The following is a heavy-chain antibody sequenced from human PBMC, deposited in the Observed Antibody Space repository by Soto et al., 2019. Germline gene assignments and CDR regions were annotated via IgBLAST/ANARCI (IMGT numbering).Heavy chain of an antibody. D-gene: IGHD3-10*01. CDR2: ISYDGSNK. Sequence: GGSLRLSCAASGFTFSSYGMHWVRQAPGKGLEWVAVISYDGSNKYYADSVKGRFTISRDNSKNTLYLQMNSLRAEDTAVYYCAKDLGGRSLWFGELAWAFDIWGQGTMVTVSS. CDR3: AKDLGGRSLWFGELAWAFDI. CDR1: GFTFSSYG. J-gene: IGHJ3*02. V-gene: IGHV3-30*18.